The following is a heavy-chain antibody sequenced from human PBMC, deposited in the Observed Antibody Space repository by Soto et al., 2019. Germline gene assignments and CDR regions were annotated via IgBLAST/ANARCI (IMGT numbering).Heavy chain of an antibody. V-gene: IGHV4-31*03. CDR1: GGSISSGGYY. J-gene: IGHJ4*02. Sequence: QVQLQESGPGLVKPSQTLSLTCTVSGGSISSGGYYWSWIRQHPGKGLEWIGYIYYSGSTYYNPSLNSRVTISVDASKNQFSLNLSSVTAADTAVYYCARDKGAYGSGSYYLFDYWGQGTLVTVSS. CDR2: IYYSGST. CDR3: ARDKGAYGSGSYYLFDY. D-gene: IGHD3-10*01.